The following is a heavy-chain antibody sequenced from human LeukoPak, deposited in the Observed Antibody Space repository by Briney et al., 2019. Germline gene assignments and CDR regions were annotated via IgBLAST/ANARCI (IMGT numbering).Heavy chain of an antibody. Sequence: SQTLSLTCAISGDSVSSDSAAWNWIRQSPSRGLEWLGRTYYRSKWYNDYAVSVRGRITVNPDTSKNQFSLHLNSVTPEDTAVYYCARRLTQYDCFDPWGQGILVTVSS. V-gene: IGHV6-1*01. CDR2: TYYRSKWYN. CDR3: ARRLTQYDCFDP. D-gene: IGHD2-2*01. CDR1: GDSVSSDSAA. J-gene: IGHJ5*02.